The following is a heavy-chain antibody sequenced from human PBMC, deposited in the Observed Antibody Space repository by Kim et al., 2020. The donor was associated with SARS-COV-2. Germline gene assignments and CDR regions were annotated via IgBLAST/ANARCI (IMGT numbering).Heavy chain of an antibody. CDR1: GFTFSSYW. Sequence: GGSLRLSCEASGFTFSSYWMSGVRQAPGKGLEWVANIKQDGSEKYYVDSVKGRFTISRDNAKNSLYLQMNSLRAEDTAVYYCARDDRYDFWSGFNHYGMDVWGQGTTVTVSS. CDR3: ARDDRYDFWSGFNHYGMDV. D-gene: IGHD3-3*01. V-gene: IGHV3-7*03. J-gene: IGHJ6*02. CDR2: IKQDGSEK.